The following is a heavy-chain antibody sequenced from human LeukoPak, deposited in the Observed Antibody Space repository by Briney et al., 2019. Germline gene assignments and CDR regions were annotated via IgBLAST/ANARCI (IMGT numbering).Heavy chain of an antibody. CDR2: INASNGHT. J-gene: IGHJ3*02. V-gene: IGHV1-3*01. Sequence: GASVKVSCKASGYIFTNYAMHWVRRAPGQRLEWMGWINASNGHTKYSQKFQGRVTITRDTSANTAYMELSSLRSEDTAVYYCARIRTIVRGPDGFDIWGQGTMVTVSS. CDR3: ARIRTIVRGPDGFDI. CDR1: GYIFTNYA. D-gene: IGHD3-10*01.